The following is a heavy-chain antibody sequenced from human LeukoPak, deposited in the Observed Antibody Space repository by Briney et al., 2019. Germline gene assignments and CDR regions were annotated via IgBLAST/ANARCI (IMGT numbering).Heavy chain of an antibody. Sequence: ASVKVSCKASGYTFTSYYMHWVRQAPGQGLEWMGIINPSGGSTSYAQKFQGRATMTRDMSTSTVYMELSSLRSEDTAVYYCAREGDDYYDSSGPNDAFDIWGQGTMVTVSS. CDR1: GYTFTSYY. CDR2: INPSGGST. J-gene: IGHJ3*02. V-gene: IGHV1-46*01. CDR3: AREGDDYYDSSGPNDAFDI. D-gene: IGHD3-22*01.